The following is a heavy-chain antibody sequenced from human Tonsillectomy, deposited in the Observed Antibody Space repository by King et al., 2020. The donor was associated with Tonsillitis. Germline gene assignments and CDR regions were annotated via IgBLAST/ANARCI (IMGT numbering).Heavy chain of an antibody. CDR1: GFIFSNYA. J-gene: IGHJ4*02. Sequence: VQLVESGGGLVQPGGSLRLSCSASGFIFSNYAMHWVRQAPGKGLEYVSTISSNGGTTYYADSVKGRFTISRDNSKNTLYLQMNSLRAEDTAVYYCVKELNTYGVESGDYWGQGTLVTVSS. CDR3: VKELNTYGVESGDY. CDR2: ISSNGGTT. V-gene: IGHV3-64D*06. D-gene: IGHD5-18*01.